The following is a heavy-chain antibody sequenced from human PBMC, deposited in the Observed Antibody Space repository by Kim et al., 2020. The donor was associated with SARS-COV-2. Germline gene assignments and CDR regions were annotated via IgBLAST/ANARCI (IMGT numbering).Heavy chain of an antibody. Sequence: GESLKISCKGSGYSFTSYWIGWVRQMPGKGLEWMGIIYPGDSDTRYSPSFQGQVTISADKSISTAYLQWSSLKASDTAMYYCARQAAYYDILTGYYQYPYYYYGMDVWGQGTTVTVSS. CDR2: IYPGDSDT. J-gene: IGHJ6*02. V-gene: IGHV5-51*01. D-gene: IGHD3-9*01. CDR1: GYSFTSYW. CDR3: ARQAAYYDILTGYYQYPYYYYGMDV.